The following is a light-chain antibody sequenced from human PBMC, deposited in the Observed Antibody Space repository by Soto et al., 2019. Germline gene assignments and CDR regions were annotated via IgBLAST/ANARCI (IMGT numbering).Light chain of an antibody. V-gene: IGKV1-5*03. Sequence: DIQMTQSPSTLSASVGDRVTITCRASQTIDSYFEWYRQKPGKAPNVLIYMACSLESGVPSRFIASGSGTVFTLNISGLQREDFATYYCQQYSSYSPWTFGEGTKVEIK. CDR1: QTIDSY. CDR2: MAC. CDR3: QQYSSYSPWT. J-gene: IGKJ1*01.